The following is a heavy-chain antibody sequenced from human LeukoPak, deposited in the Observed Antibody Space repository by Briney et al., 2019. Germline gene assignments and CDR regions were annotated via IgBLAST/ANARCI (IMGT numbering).Heavy chain of an antibody. V-gene: IGHV4-34*01. CDR1: GGSFSGYY. Sequence: KPSETLSLTCAGYGGSFSGYYWSWIRQPPGKGLEWIGEINHSGSTNYNPSLKSRVTISVDTSKNQFSLKLSSVTAADTAVYYCARGRITIFGVVIRRPNAFDIWGQGAMVTVSS. D-gene: IGHD3-3*01. CDR3: ARGRITIFGVVIRRPNAFDI. CDR2: INHSGST. J-gene: IGHJ3*02.